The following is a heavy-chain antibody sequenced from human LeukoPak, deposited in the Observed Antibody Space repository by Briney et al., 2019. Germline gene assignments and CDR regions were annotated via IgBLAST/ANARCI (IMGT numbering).Heavy chain of an antibody. Sequence: ASVKVSCKASGYTFTSYYMHWVRQAPGQGLEWMGIINPSGGSTSYAQKFQGRVTMTRDTSTSTVYMELSSLRSEDTAVYYCARDNEMTTVTTAIFDYWGQGTLVTVSS. V-gene: IGHV1-46*01. CDR3: ARDNEMTTVTTAIFDY. CDR2: INPSGGST. J-gene: IGHJ4*02. D-gene: IGHD4-17*01. CDR1: GYTFTSYY.